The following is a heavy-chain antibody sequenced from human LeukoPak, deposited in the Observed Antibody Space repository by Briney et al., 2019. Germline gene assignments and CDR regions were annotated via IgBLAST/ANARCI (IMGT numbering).Heavy chain of an antibody. D-gene: IGHD5-18*01. CDR2: IWYDGSNK. J-gene: IGHJ4*02. CDR3: ARDLRGYSYGSYY. Sequence: GRSLRLSCAASGFTFSSYGMHWVRQAPGKGLEWVAVIWYDGSNKYYADSVKGRFTIPRDNSKNTLYLQMNSLRAEDTAVYYCARDLRGYSYGSYYWGQGTLVTVSS. CDR1: GFTFSSYG. V-gene: IGHV3-33*01.